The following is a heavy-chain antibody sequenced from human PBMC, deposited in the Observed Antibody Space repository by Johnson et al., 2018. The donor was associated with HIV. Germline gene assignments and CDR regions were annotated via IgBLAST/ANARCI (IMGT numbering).Heavy chain of an antibody. V-gene: IGHV3-23*04. J-gene: IGHJ1*01. CDR3: AKDGDWDTVASVLELGDSVRGLLGLRWAM. CDR1: GFTFSDYY. CDR2: ISGSGGST. Sequence: VQLVESGGGLVKPGGSLRLSCAASGFTFSDYYMSWIRQAPGKGLEWVSAISGSGGSTYYADSVKGRFTISRDNSKNTLYLQMNSLRAEDTAVYYCAKDGDWDTVASVLELGDSVRGLLGLRWAMWG. D-gene: IGHD5-12*01.